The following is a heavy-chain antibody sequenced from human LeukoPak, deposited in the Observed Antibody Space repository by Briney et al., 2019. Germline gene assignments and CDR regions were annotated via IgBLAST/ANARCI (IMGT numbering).Heavy chain of an antibody. CDR3: ARDARFRVYLARTDKLGIAAAGTGYYYGMDV. CDR2: ISWNSGSI. Sequence: PGGSLRLSCAASGFTFDDYAMHWVRQAPGKGLEWVSGISWNSGSIGYADSVKGRFTISRDNAKNSLYLQMNSLRAEDTAVYYCARDARFRVYLARTDKLGIAAAGTGYYYGMDVWGQGTTVTVSS. J-gene: IGHJ6*02. V-gene: IGHV3-9*01. CDR1: GFTFDDYA. D-gene: IGHD6-13*01.